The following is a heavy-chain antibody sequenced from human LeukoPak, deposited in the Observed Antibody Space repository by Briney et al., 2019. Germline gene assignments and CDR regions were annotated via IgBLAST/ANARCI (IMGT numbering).Heavy chain of an antibody. CDR3: ARDAPGTVTNDD. Sequence: PGGSLRLSCAASGFIFTSYEMNWVRQAPGKGPWWGSWISRSGKTKYADSVKGGFTISIDNAKNKLYLHMNSLRVEDTAVYYCARDAPGTVTNDDWGQGTLVTVSS. V-gene: IGHV3-48*03. D-gene: IGHD4-17*01. J-gene: IGHJ4*02. CDR1: GFIFTSYE. CDR2: ISRSGKTK.